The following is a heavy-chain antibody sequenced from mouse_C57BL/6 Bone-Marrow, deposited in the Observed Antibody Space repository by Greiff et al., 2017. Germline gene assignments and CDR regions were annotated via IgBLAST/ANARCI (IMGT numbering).Heavy chain of an antibody. CDR2: INPNNGGT. D-gene: IGHD2-10*02. J-gene: IGHJ1*03. CDR1: GYTFTDYY. CDR3: ARSEYGNYYWYCDV. Sequence: VQLQQSGPELVKPGASVKISCKASGYTFTDYYMNWVKQSHGKSLEWIGDINPNNGGTSYNQKFKGKATLTVDKSSSTSYMELRSLTSEDSAVYYCARSEYGNYYWYCDVWGTGTTVTGSS. V-gene: IGHV1-26*01.